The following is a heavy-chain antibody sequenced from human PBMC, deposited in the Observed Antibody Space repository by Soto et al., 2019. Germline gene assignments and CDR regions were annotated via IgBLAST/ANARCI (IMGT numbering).Heavy chain of an antibody. D-gene: IGHD1-26*01. Sequence: PGVSPGLSFAAPEFTFDDYCMSWVRQAPGKGLEWVSGINWNGGSTGYADSVKGRFTISRDNAKNSLYLQMNSLRAEDTALYYCASGIVGATTYGMDVWGQGTTVTVSS. J-gene: IGHJ6*02. CDR2: INWNGGST. V-gene: IGHV3-20*03. CDR1: EFTFDDYC. CDR3: ASGIVGATTYGMDV.